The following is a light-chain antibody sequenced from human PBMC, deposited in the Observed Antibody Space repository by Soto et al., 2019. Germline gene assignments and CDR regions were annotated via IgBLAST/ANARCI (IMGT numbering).Light chain of an antibody. CDR3: QQYYNWPLEYT. V-gene: IGKV3-15*01. J-gene: IGKJ2*01. CDR2: TAS. Sequence: DIVMTQSPDSLAVSLGGRATINCKSSQSVSSKVAWYQQKPGQAPRLLIFTASLRATGVPARFSGSGSGTEFTLTISSLQSEDFAVYWCQQYYNWPLEYTFGQGTKLEI. CDR1: QSVSSK.